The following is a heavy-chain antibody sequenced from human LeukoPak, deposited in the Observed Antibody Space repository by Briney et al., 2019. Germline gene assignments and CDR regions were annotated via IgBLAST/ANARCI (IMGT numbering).Heavy chain of an antibody. V-gene: IGHV4-39*07. D-gene: IGHD1-7*01. Sequence: SETLSLTCTVSVGSISSSSYYWGWIRQPPGKGLEWIGSIYYSGSTYYNPSLKSRVTISVDTSKNQFSLKLSSVTAADTAVYYCARGPNLKKLELHMEGLNWFDPWGQGTLVTVSS. CDR3: ARGPNLKKLELHMEGLNWFDP. CDR1: VGSISSSSYY. J-gene: IGHJ5*02. CDR2: IYYSGST.